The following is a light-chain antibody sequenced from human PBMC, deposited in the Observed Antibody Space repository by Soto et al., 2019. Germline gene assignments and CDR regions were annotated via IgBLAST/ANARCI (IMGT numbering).Light chain of an antibody. CDR1: QSISSSY. V-gene: IGKV3-20*01. J-gene: IGKJ2*01. CDR3: QFFGSSRYT. Sequence: EIVLTQSPGILSLSPGERATLACRASQSISSSYLAWYQQKPGQAPRLLIYGTSSRATGIPDRFSGSGSGTDFTLTISRLEPEDFAVYYCQFFGSSRYTFGQGTKLEIE. CDR2: GTS.